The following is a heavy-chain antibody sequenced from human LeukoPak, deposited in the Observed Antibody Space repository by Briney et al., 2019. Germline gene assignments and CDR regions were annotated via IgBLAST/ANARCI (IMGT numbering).Heavy chain of an antibody. Sequence: GGSLRLSCAASGFTFSSYAMHWVRQAPGKGLEWVAVISYDGSNKYYADSVEGRFTISRDNSKNTLYLQMNSLRAEDTAVYYCARDVFCSGGIGYWGRGTLVTVSS. V-gene: IGHV3-30-3*01. CDR2: ISYDGSNK. CDR3: ARDVFCSGGIGY. J-gene: IGHJ2*01. CDR1: GFTFSSYA. D-gene: IGHD3-10*02.